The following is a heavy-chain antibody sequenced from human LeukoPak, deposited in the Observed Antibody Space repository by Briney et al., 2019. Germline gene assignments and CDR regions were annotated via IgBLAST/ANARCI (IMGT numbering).Heavy chain of an antibody. D-gene: IGHD2-2*01. CDR3: ARVTKTYYYYMDV. V-gene: IGHV4-59*01. CDR1: GGSISSYY. J-gene: IGHJ6*03. CDR2: IYYSGST. Sequence: PSETLSLTCTVSGGSISSYYWSWIRQPPGKGLEWIGYIYYSGSTNYNPSLKGRVTISVDTSKNQFSLKLSSVTAADTAVYYCARVTKTYYYYMDVWGKGTTVTVSS.